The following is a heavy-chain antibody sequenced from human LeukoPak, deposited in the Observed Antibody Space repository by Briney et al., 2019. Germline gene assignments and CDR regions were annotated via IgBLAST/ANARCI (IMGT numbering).Heavy chain of an antibody. CDR1: GGSISSSSYY. Sequence: SETLSLTCTVSGGSISSSSYYWGWIRQPPGKGLEWIGSIYYSGSTNYNPSLKSRVTISVDTSKNQFSLKLSSVTAADTAVYYCARDGAPYGADYYYYYMDVWGKGTTVTVSS. V-gene: IGHV4-39*07. CDR2: IYYSGST. D-gene: IGHD4-17*01. CDR3: ARDGAPYGADYYYYYMDV. J-gene: IGHJ6*03.